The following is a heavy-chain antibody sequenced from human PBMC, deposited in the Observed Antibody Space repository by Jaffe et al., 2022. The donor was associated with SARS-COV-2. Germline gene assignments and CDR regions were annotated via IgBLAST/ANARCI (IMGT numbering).Heavy chain of an antibody. CDR3: ARHSGYYGSGSYFDPEYYYYGMDV. V-gene: IGHV5-10-1*03. Sequence: EVQLVQSGAEVKKPGESLRISCKGSGYSFTSYWISWVRQMPGKGLEWMGRIDPSDSYTNYSPSFQGHVTISADKSISTAYLQWSSLKASDTAMYYCARHSGYYGSGSYFDPEYYYYGMDVWGQGTTVTVSS. CDR1: GYSFTSYW. CDR2: IDPSDSYT. J-gene: IGHJ6*02. D-gene: IGHD3-10*01.